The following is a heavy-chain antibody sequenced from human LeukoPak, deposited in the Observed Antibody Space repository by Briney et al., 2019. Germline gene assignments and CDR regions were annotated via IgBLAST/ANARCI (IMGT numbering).Heavy chain of an antibody. CDR3: ARDSGYDFYYGMDV. V-gene: IGHV3-48*01. CDR2: ISSSTI. D-gene: IGHD5-12*01. Sequence: GGSLRLSCAASGFTFSSYSMNWVRQAPGKGLEWVSYISSSTIYYADSVKGRFTISRDNAKNSLYLQMNSLRAEDTAVYYCARDSGYDFYYGMDVWGQGTTVTVSS. CDR1: GFTFSSYS. J-gene: IGHJ6*02.